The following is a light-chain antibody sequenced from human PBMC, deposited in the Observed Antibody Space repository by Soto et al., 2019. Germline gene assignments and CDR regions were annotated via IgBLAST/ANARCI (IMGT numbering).Light chain of an antibody. CDR3: QQYKSWPPIR. CDR1: QTVPSR. CDR2: GAS. J-gene: IGKJ5*01. Sequence: VKTKCPDTLAGCPGKDVTLSCRASQTVPSRIAWYQQKPGQAPSLLIYGASTRATGVPDRFSGTGSGTEFTLTISSLKSEDYAVYYCQQYKSWPPIRFGQGTRPAIK. V-gene: IGKV3-15*01.